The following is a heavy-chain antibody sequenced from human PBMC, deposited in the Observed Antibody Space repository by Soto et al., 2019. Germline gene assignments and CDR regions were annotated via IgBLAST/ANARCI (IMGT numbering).Heavy chain of an antibody. CDR3: AKGPSGDWNDAFDI. CDR2: ITSGGST. Sequence: EVHLLESGGGLVQPGGSLRLSCAASGFPFTKYAMTWVRQAPGKGLEWVSAITSGGSTYYADSVKGRFTISRDNSKNTLYLQMNSLRADDTAIYFCAKGPSGDWNDAFDIWGRGTMVSVFS. CDR1: GFPFTKYA. J-gene: IGHJ3*02. V-gene: IGHV3-23*01. D-gene: IGHD1-1*01.